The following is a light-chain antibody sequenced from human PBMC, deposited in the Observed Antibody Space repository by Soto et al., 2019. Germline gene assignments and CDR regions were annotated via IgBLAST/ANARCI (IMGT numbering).Light chain of an antibody. Sequence: EIVLTQSPGTLSLSPGERATLSCRASQSVSSIYLAWYQQKPGQAPRLLIYGASSRATGIPDRFSGSGSGTDFTLTISRLEPEDFAVYYCQQYGSSRWTFGQGTK. J-gene: IGKJ1*01. V-gene: IGKV3-20*01. CDR3: QQYGSSRWT. CDR2: GAS. CDR1: QSVSSIY.